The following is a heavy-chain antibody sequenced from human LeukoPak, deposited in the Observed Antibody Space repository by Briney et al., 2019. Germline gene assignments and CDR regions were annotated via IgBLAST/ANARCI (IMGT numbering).Heavy chain of an antibody. J-gene: IGHJ4*02. CDR2: INQDGSEK. CDR3: ARGDRGFDY. V-gene: IGHV3-7*01. Sequence: GGFLRLSCAASGFTFSASWMTWVRQAPGKGLEWVTNINQDGSEKYYVDSVKGRFTISRDNARNALYLQMNSLRTEETAVYYCARGDRGFDYWGQGTLVTVSS. CDR1: GFTFSASW.